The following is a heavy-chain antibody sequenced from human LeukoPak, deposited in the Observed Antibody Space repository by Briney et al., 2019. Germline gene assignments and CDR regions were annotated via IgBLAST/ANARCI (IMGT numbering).Heavy chain of an antibody. CDR1: GGSISSGGYY. CDR3: ARVGGHPASDAFDI. V-gene: IGHV4-31*03. CDR2: IYYSGST. D-gene: IGHD2-15*01. Sequence: SETLSLTCTVSGGSISSGGYYWSWIRQRPGKGLEWIGYIYYSGSTYYNPSLKSRVTISVDTSKNQFSLKLSSVTAADTAVYYCARVGGHPASDAFDIWGQGTMVTVSS. J-gene: IGHJ3*02.